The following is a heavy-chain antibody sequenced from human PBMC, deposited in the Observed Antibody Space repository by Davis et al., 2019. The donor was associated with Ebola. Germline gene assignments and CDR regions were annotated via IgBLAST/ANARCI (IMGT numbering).Heavy chain of an antibody. Sequence: AASVKVSCKASGYTFTSYGISWVRQAPGQGLEWMGWISAYNGNTNYAQKLQGRVTMTTDTSTSTAYMELRSLRSDDTAVYYCARDYRQYCSSTSCYPYYYYGMDVWGQGTTVTVSS. J-gene: IGHJ6*02. V-gene: IGHV1-18*01. CDR1: GYTFTSYG. D-gene: IGHD2-2*01. CDR2: ISAYNGNT. CDR3: ARDYRQYCSSTSCYPYYYYGMDV.